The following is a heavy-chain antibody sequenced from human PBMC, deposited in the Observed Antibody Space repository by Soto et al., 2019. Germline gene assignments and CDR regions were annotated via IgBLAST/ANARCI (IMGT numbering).Heavy chain of an antibody. CDR2: IIPILGIA. CDR1: GGTFSSYT. CDR3: ARRLMVRGVILAFEL. J-gene: IGHJ3*01. D-gene: IGHD3-10*01. Sequence: QVQLVQSGAEVKKPGSSVKVSCKASGGTFSSYTISWVRQAPGQGLEWMGRIIPILGIANYAQKFQGRVTITADKPTSTAYQERSSLRSEDTAVYYCARRLMVRGVILAFELWGQGTMVTVSS. V-gene: IGHV1-69*02.